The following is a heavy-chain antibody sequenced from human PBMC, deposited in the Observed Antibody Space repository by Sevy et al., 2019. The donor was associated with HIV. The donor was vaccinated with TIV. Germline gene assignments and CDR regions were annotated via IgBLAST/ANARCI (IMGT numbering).Heavy chain of an antibody. CDR2: ISSSSYI. D-gene: IGHD5-12*01. Sequence: GGSLRLSCAASGFTFSSYSMNWVRQAPGKGLEWVSSISSSSYIYYADSVKGRFTISRDNAKNSLYLQMNSLRAEDTAVYYCARDKNRYSGYDFDYWGQGTLVTVSS. CDR1: GFTFSSYS. V-gene: IGHV3-21*01. CDR3: ARDKNRYSGYDFDY. J-gene: IGHJ4*02.